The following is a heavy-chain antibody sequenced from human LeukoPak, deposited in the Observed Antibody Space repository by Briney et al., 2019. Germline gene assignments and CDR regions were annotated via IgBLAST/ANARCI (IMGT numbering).Heavy chain of an antibody. CDR1: GFTVSTNY. CDR3: ARDPYSGNYGAYYYYYMDV. J-gene: IGHJ6*03. CDR2: ITSSSSYI. D-gene: IGHD1-26*01. Sequence: PGGSLRLSCEASGFTVSTNYMIWVRQAPGKGLEWVSSITSSSSYIYYADSVKGRFTISRGNAKNSLYLQMDSLRVEDTAEYYCARDPYSGNYGAYYYYYMDVWGKGTTVTVSS. V-gene: IGHV3-21*06.